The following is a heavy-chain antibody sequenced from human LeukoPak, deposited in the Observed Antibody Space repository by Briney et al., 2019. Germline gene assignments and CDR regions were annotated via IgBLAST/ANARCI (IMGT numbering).Heavy chain of an antibody. V-gene: IGHV3-21*01. CDR1: GFTFSSYS. J-gene: IGHJ3*02. CDR2: ISSSSSYI. D-gene: IGHD1-1*01. Sequence: GGSLRRSCAASGFTFSSYSMNWVRQAPGNGLEWVSSISSSSSYIYYADSGKGRFTISRDNAKNSLYLQMNSLRAEDTAVYYCAWTTGTGDAFDIWGQGTMVTVSS. CDR3: AWTTGTGDAFDI.